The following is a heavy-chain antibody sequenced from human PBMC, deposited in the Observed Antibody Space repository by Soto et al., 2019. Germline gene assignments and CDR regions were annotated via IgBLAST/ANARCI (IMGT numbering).Heavy chain of an antibody. CDR2: INSAGST. D-gene: IGHD1-1*01. J-gene: IGHJ6*03. Sequence: GGSLRLSCAASGFTVSSDYMSWVRQAPGRGLEWVSVINSAGSTYYADSVKGRFTISRDNFKNTLYLQMNSLRAEDTAVYHCARDRFELNYYYYYYMDVWGKGTTVTVSS. V-gene: IGHV3-66*01. CDR3: ARDRFELNYYYYYYMDV. CDR1: GFTVSSDY.